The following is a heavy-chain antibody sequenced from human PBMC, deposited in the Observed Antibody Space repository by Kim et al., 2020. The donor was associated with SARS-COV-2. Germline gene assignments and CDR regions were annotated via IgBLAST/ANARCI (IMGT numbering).Heavy chain of an antibody. J-gene: IGHJ5*02. V-gene: IGHV4-34*01. Sequence: SETLSLTCAVYGGSFSGYYWSWIRQPPGKGLEWIGEINHSGSTNYNPSLKSRVTISVDTSKNQFSLKLSSVTAADTAVYYCARGRRALGYCSSTSCYGFFGGFDPWGQGTLVTVSS. CDR1: GGSFSGYY. CDR2: INHSGST. D-gene: IGHD2-2*01. CDR3: ARGRRALGYCSSTSCYGFFGGFDP.